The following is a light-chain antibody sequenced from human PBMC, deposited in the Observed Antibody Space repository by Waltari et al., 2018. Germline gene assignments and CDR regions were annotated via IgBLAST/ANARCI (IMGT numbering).Light chain of an antibody. J-gene: IGKJ1*01. V-gene: IGKV2-30*02. CDR2: KIS. Sequence: DVVMTQSPLSLPVTLGQPASISCRSSQSLVRSDGNTYLNWFQQRPGQSPRRLIYKISNRDYGVPYRFSGSWSGTDFTLKISRVEAEDVGVYYCMQGTYWPTFGQGTKVEIK. CDR3: MQGTYWPT. CDR1: QSLVRSDGNTY.